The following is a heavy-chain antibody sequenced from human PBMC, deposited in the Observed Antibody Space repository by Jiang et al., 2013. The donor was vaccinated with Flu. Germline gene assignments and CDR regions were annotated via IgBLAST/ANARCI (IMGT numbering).Heavy chain of an antibody. J-gene: IGHJ4*02. CDR3: ARVGNTVSRPPFDY. CDR1: GGSISSSNW. V-gene: IGHV4-4*02. D-gene: IGHD4-17*01. CDR2: IDHSGRT. Sequence: GSGLVKPSGTLSLTCAVSGGSISSSNWWSWVRQPPGKGLEWIGEIDHSGRTNHNPSLKSRVIISIDESKNRFSLKLSSVTAADTAIYYCARVGNTVSRPPFDYVGPGNPGHR.